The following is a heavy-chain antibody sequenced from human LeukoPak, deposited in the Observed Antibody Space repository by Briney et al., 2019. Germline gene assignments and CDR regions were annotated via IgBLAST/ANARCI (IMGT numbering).Heavy chain of an antibody. D-gene: IGHD7-27*01. V-gene: IGHV3-20*04. CDR3: ARGGPTGALDD. Sequence: GGSLRLSCAASGFIVSSNYMSWVRQAPGKGLEWVSGISWNSGSIGYADSVKGRFTISRDNAKNSLYLQMNSLRAEDTALYYCARGGPTGALDDWGQGTLLTVSS. J-gene: IGHJ4*02. CDR2: ISWNSGSI. CDR1: GFIVSSNY.